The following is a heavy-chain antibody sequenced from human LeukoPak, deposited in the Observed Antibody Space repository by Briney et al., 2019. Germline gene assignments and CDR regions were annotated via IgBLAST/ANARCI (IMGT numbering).Heavy chain of an antibody. D-gene: IGHD3-3*01. J-gene: IGHJ4*02. CDR2: ISASGSST. CDR3: ARWGDDFWSTKTEDY. Sequence: QPGGSLRLSCAASGFIFSSYAMSWVRQAPGMGLESVSAISASGSSTYYADSVKGRFTISRDNSRNTVYLQMNSLRAEDTAVYHCARWGDDFWSTKTEDYWGQGTLVTVSS. CDR1: GFIFSSYA. V-gene: IGHV3-23*01.